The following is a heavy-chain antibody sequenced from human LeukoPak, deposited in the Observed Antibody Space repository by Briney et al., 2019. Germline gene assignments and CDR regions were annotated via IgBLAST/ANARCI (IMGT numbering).Heavy chain of an antibody. V-gene: IGHV1-2*02. CDR3: ARETGTGALNYYYYGMDV. J-gene: IGHJ6*02. CDR1: GYTFTGYY. Sequence: GASVKVSRKASGYTFTGYYMHWVRQAPGQGLEWMGWINPNSGGTNYAQKFQGRVTMTRDTSISTAYMELSRLRSDDTAVYYCARETGTGALNYYYYGMDVWGQGTTVTVSS. D-gene: IGHD1-1*01. CDR2: INPNSGGT.